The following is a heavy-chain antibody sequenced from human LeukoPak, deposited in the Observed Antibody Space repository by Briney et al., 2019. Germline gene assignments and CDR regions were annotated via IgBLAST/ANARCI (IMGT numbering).Heavy chain of an antibody. CDR3: ARVGSSSYGGWFDP. V-gene: IGHV4-59*01. Sequence: PSETLSLTCTVSGGSISSYYWSWIRQPPGKGLEWIGYIYYSGSTNYNPSLKSRVTISVDTSKNQFSLKLSSVTAADTAVYYCARVGSSSYGGWFDPWGQGTLVTVSS. CDR2: IYYSGST. J-gene: IGHJ5*02. CDR1: GGSISSYY. D-gene: IGHD6-6*01.